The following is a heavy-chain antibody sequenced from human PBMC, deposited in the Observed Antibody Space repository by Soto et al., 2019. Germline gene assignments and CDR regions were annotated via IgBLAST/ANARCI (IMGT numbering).Heavy chain of an antibody. CDR3: ARSVAVPGAHIDY. CDR2: VYYTGST. Sequence: SETLSLTCSVSGGSISGSYWSWIRQSPGQGLEWLGYVYYTGSTNYSPSPRSRVSISVDTSKNEFSLRLSSVTAADTAVYFCARSVAVPGAHIDYWGQGTQVTVSS. J-gene: IGHJ4*02. CDR1: GGSISGSY. V-gene: IGHV4-59*01. D-gene: IGHD6-19*01.